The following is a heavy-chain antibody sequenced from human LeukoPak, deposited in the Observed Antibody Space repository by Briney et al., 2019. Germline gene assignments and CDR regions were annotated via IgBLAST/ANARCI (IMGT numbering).Heavy chain of an antibody. CDR2: ISSSSSYT. CDR1: GFTFSDYY. V-gene: IGHV3-11*03. J-gene: IGHJ4*02. D-gene: IGHD2-21*02. Sequence: GGSLRLSCAASGFTFSDYYMSWIRQAPGKGLEWVSYISSSSSYTNYADSVKGRFTISRDNAKNSPYLQMNSLRAEDTAVYYCARYHSYCGGDCPLDYWGQGTLVTVSS. CDR3: ARYHSYCGGDCPLDY.